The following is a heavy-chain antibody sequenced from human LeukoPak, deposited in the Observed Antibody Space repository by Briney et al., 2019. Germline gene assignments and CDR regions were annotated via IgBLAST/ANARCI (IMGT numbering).Heavy chain of an antibody. CDR3: ARGAPLVVVVAATGVSGFDY. CDR2: ISSSGSTI. V-gene: IGHV3-48*03. Sequence: SGGSLRLSCAASGFTFSSYEMNWVRQAPGKGLEGVSYISSSGSTIYYADSVKGRFTIPRDNAKNSLYLQMNSLRAEDTAVYYCARGAPLVVVVAATGVSGFDYWGQGTLVTVSS. D-gene: IGHD2-15*01. J-gene: IGHJ4*02. CDR1: GFTFSSYE.